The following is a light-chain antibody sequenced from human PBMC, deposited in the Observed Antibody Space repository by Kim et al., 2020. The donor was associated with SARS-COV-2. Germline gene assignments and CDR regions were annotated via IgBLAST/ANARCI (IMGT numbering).Light chain of an antibody. CDR2: KVS. Sequence: RASISCRSSQSLVYRDGNIYLNWFHQRPGQSPRRLIYKVSNRDSGVPDRVSGSGSGTDFTLQISRVEAEDVGVYYCMQGTHWPFTFGPGTKVDIK. J-gene: IGKJ3*01. V-gene: IGKV2-30*01. CDR1: QSLVYRDGNIY. CDR3: MQGTHWPFT.